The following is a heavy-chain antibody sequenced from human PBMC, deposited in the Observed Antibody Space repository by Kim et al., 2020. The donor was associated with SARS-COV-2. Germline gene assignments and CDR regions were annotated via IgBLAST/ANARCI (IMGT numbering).Heavy chain of an antibody. D-gene: IGHD3-22*01. Sequence: ASVKVSCKASGYTFTSYYMHWVRQAPGQGLEWMGIINPSGGSTSYAQKFQGRVTMTRDTSTSTVYMELSSLRSEDTAVYYCARGREITMIVVVHGNWFDPWGQGTLVTVSS. CDR1: GYTFTSYY. CDR3: ARGREITMIVVVHGNWFDP. CDR2: INPSGGST. V-gene: IGHV1-46*01. J-gene: IGHJ5*02.